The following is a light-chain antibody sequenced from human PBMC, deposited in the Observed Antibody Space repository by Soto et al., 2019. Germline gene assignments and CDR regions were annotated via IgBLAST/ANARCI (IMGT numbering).Light chain of an antibody. J-gene: IGKJ1*01. V-gene: IGKV1-5*03. CDR1: QSPNWW. Sequence: EIPMTQSPSTLSASVGDRVTINCRASQSPNWWLGWFQKKPGKAPKVLIYKVANLESGVPLRFSGSGSETEFTLTISSLQPDDFATYYCQQYNSNWWTFGQGTKVEIK. CDR3: QQYNSNWWT. CDR2: KVA.